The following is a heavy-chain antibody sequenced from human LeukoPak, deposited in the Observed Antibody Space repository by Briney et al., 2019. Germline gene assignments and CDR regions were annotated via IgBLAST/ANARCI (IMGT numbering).Heavy chain of an antibody. J-gene: IGHJ4*02. D-gene: IGHD2-2*01. CDR2: IYYSGST. CDR3: ARHFGGDIVVVPAAPPGTDYFDY. V-gene: IGHV4-39*01. Sequence: SETLSLTCTVSGGSISSSSYYWGWIRQPPGKGLEWIGSIYYSGSTYYNPSLKSRVTISVDTSKNQFSLKLSSVTAADTAVYYCARHFGGDIVVVPAAPPGTDYFDYWAREPWSPSPQ. CDR1: GGSISSSSYY.